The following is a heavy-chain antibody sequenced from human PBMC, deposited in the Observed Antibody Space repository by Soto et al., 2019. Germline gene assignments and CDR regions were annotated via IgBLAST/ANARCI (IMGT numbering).Heavy chain of an antibody. CDR1: GGSISSGGYS. Sequence: SETLSLTCAVSGGSISSGGYSWSWIRQPPGKGLEWIGYIYHSGSTYYNPSLKSRVTISVDRSKNQFSLKLSSVTAADTAVYYCARSYYYGSGSYYTPFDYWGQGTLVTVSS. V-gene: IGHV4-30-2*01. CDR2: IYHSGST. CDR3: ARSYYYGSGSYYTPFDY. J-gene: IGHJ4*02. D-gene: IGHD3-10*01.